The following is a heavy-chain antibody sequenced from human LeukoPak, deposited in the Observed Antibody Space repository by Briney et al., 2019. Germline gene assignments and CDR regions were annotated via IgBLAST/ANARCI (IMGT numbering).Heavy chain of an antibody. CDR1: GFTFSTYV. Sequence: GGSLRLSCAASGFTFSTYVMTWVRQAPGKGLEWVLAISGSGGSTYNAYSVKGRFTLSRDNSKNTPYLQMNSLRAEDTAVYYCGGSGSYYRLDYWGQGTLVTVSS. CDR3: GGSGSYYRLDY. D-gene: IGHD3-10*01. J-gene: IGHJ4*02. CDR2: ISGSGGST. V-gene: IGHV3-23*01.